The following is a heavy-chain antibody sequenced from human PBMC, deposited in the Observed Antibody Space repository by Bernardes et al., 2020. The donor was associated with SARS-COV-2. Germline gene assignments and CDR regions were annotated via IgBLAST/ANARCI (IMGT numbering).Heavy chain of an antibody. CDR3: AKGLRLHGDKGGDYFDS. J-gene: IGHJ4*02. CDR2: ISASGAYG. V-gene: IGHV3-23*01. CDR1: GFTFRDYA. Sequence: GGSLRLSCAASGFTFRDYAISWVRQAPGQGPEWVSGISASGAYGYFAASVKGRFLISRDNSKNTVYLQLRALRAEDTALYYCAKGLRLHGDKGGDYFDSWGQGALVTVAS. D-gene: IGHD4-17*01.